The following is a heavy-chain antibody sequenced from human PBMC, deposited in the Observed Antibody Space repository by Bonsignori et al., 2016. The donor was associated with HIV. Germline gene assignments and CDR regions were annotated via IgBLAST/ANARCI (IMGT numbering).Heavy chain of an antibody. CDR1: GFTLRIYY. J-gene: IGHJ4*02. Sequence: EVQLVESGGDLVQPGGSLRLSCAASGFTLRIYYMSWVRQAPGKGLEWVASIREGGSATYYTDSVKGRFTISRDDADNSLFLQMESLRVEDTAVYYCAREGWKPLDHWGQGTLVTVSS. CDR3: AREGWKPLDH. D-gene: IGHD2-15*01. CDR2: IREGGSAT. V-gene: IGHV3-7*01.